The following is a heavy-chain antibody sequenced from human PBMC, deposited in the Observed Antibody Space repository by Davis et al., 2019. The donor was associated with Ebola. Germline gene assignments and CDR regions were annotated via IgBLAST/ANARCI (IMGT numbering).Heavy chain of an antibody. CDR1: GDTFNSYV. CDR2: IIPIFDTT. CDR3: AREGGYSSGWPYFDN. V-gene: IGHV1-69*06. Sequence: AASVKVSCKASGDTFNSYVISWVRQAPGQGLEWMGGIIPIFDTTNYAQQFQGRVTITADKSTSTAYMELSSLRYEDTAVYYCAREGGYSSGWPYFDNWGQGTLVTVSS. D-gene: IGHD6-19*01. J-gene: IGHJ4*02.